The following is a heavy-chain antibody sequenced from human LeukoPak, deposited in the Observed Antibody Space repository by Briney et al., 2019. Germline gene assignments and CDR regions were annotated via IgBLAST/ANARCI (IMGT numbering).Heavy chain of an antibody. CDR2: IYYSGST. Sequence: PSETLSLTCAVYGGSFSGYYWSWIRQPPGKGLEWIGYIYYSGSTNYNPSLKSRVTISVDTSKNQFSLKLSSVTAADTAVYYCARDFTSSSSGWFDPWGQGTLVTVSS. J-gene: IGHJ5*02. CDR1: GGSFSGYY. D-gene: IGHD6-13*01. V-gene: IGHV4-59*01. CDR3: ARDFTSSSSGWFDP.